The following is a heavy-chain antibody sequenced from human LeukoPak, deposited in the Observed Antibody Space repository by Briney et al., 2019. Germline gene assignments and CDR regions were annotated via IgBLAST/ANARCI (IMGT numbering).Heavy chain of an antibody. V-gene: IGHV3-21*01. D-gene: IGHD2-2*01. CDR3: ARDHGDVVVPAASPLDY. J-gene: IGHJ4*02. CDR1: GFSFSSYS. Sequence: GGSLRLSCAASGFSFSSYSMNWVRQAPGKGLEWVSSVSSSSSYIYYADSVKGRFTISRDNAKNSLYLQMNSLRAEDTAVYYCARDHGDVVVPAASPLDYWGQGTQVTVSS. CDR2: VSSSSSYI.